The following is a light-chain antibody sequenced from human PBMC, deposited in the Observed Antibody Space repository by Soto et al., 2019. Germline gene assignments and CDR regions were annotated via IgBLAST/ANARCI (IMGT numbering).Light chain of an antibody. J-gene: IGLJ2*01. CDR3: QVWDTSNDHVV. V-gene: IGLV3-21*02. CDR1: NIGSKS. Sequence: YELTQPPSVSVAPGQTARITCGGNNIGSKSVHWYQQRPGQAPVLVVHDDSDRPSGIPERFSGSNSENTATLTITRVEAVDEADYYCQVWDTSNDHVVFGGGTTLTVL. CDR2: DDS.